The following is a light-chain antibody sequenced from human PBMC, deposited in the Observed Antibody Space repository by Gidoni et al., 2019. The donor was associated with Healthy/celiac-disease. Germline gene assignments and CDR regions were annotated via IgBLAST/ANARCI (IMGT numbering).Light chain of an antibody. CDR2: EAS. V-gene: IGKV1-33*01. Sequence: DIQLTQSPSSLSASVGDRVTITCPASQYISNYLNWYQQKPGKAPKLLIYEASNLETGVPSRFSGSGSGTDFTFTISSLQPDDIATYYCQQYDNLPLTFGGGTKVEIK. CDR1: QYISNY. CDR3: QQYDNLPLT. J-gene: IGKJ4*01.